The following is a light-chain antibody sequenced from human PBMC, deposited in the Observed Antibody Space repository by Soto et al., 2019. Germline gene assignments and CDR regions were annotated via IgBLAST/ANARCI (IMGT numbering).Light chain of an antibody. V-gene: IGKV3-20*01. Sequence: EIVLTQSPGTLSLSPGDRATLSCRASQSVSSSYLAWYQQKPGQAPRLLIYGASSRATVIPDSISGSGSGTEFTLTISRLEHEDFAVYYCHQYYSSPLPCGGGTRLEIK. CDR1: QSVSSSY. CDR2: GAS. CDR3: HQYYSSPLP. J-gene: IGKJ4*01.